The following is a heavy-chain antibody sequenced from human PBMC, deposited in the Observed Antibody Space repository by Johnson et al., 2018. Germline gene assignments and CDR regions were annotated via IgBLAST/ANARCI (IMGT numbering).Heavy chain of an antibody. CDR3: ARAQDSSLSPMDV. V-gene: IGHV3-30*04. Sequence: QVQLVESGGGVVQPGRSLRLSCAASGFTFSSYAMHWVRQAPGRGLEWVAVISYDGSNKYYADSVKGRFTISRDNAKNSLYLQNNSLRAEDTAVYYCARAQDSSLSPMDVWGKGTTVTVSS. J-gene: IGHJ6*03. CDR1: GFTFSSYA. D-gene: IGHD6-13*01. CDR2: ISYDGSNK.